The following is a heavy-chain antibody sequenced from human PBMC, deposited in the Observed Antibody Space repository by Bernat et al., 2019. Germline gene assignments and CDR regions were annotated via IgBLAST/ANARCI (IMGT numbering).Heavy chain of an antibody. CDR3: ARSGHPYQRTTDYYYYYGMDV. J-gene: IGHJ6*02. Sequence: EVQLLESGGGLVQPGGSLRLSCAASGFTFSSYAMSWVRQAPGKGLEWVSVIYSGGSTYYADSVKGRFTISRDNSKNTLYLQMNSLRAEDTAVYDCARSGHPYQRTTDYYYYYGMDVWGQGTTVTVSS. V-gene: IGHV3-66*01. D-gene: IGHD2-2*01. CDR1: GFTFSSYA. CDR2: IYSGGST.